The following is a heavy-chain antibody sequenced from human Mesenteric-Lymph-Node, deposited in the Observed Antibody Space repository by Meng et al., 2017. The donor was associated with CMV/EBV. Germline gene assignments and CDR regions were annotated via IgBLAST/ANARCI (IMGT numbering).Heavy chain of an antibody. Sequence: ASVKVSCKASGYTFTSYGISWVRQAPGQGLEWMGWISAYNGNTNYAQKLQGRVTMTRDTSTSTVYMDLSSLRSDDTAVYYCARDRYCSGGSCSDSYYYGMDVWGQGTTVTVSS. CDR2: ISAYNGNT. CDR3: ARDRYCSGGSCSDSYYYGMDV. CDR1: GYTFTSYG. V-gene: IGHV1-18*01. J-gene: IGHJ6*02. D-gene: IGHD2-15*01.